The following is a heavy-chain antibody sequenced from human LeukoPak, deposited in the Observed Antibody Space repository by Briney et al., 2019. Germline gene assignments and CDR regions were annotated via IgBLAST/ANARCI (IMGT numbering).Heavy chain of an antibody. CDR1: GGTFSSYA. J-gene: IGHJ4*02. CDR3: ARVLTYSGSWYAFWY. V-gene: IGHV1-69*13. CDR2: IIPIFGTA. Sequence: SVKVSCKASGGTFSSYAISWVRQAPGQGLEWMGGIIPIFGTANYAQKFQGRVTITADESTSTAYMELSSLRSEDTAVYYCARVLTYSGSWYAFWYWGQGTLVTVSS. D-gene: IGHD6-13*01.